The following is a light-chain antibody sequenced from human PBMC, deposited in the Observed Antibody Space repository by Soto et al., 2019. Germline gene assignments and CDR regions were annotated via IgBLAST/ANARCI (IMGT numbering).Light chain of an antibody. Sequence: QLVLTQSPSASASLGASVKLTCTLSSGHSSYGIAWHQQQPEKGPRFLMKVNSDGGHNKGDGIPDRFSGSSSGAERYLTIPSLQSEDEADYYCQTWGAGIQVFGGGTKVTVL. CDR2: VNSDGGH. CDR3: QTWGAGIQV. CDR1: SGHSSYG. V-gene: IGLV4-69*01. J-gene: IGLJ3*02.